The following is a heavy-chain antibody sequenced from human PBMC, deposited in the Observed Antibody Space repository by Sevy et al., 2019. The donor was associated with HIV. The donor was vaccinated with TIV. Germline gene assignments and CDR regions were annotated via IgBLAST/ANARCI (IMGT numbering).Heavy chain of an antibody. CDR1: GFTFSSYD. Sequence: GGSLRLSCTASGFTFSSYDMNWVRQAPGKGLEWVSKISSSGSSIYYADSVKGRFTISRDNAKNSLNLQMNSLSAEDTALYYCTRNGGAFDNGFDPWGQGTLVTVSS. J-gene: IGHJ5*02. V-gene: IGHV3-48*03. CDR3: TRNGGAFDNGFDP. D-gene: IGHD2-8*01. CDR2: ISSSGSSI.